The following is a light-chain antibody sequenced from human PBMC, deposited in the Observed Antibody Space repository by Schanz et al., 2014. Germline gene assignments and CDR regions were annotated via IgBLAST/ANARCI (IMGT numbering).Light chain of an antibody. V-gene: IGLV2-14*01. CDR3: SSYRRTAAVAV. CDR1: SSDVGAYNY. Sequence: QSALTQPASVSGSPGQSITISCTGSSSDVGAYNYVSWYQQHPGNAPKLLIFEVTKRPSGVPDRFSGSKSGNTASLTVSGLQAEDEADYYCSSYRRTAAVAVFGTGTKLTVL. CDR2: EVT. J-gene: IGLJ1*01.